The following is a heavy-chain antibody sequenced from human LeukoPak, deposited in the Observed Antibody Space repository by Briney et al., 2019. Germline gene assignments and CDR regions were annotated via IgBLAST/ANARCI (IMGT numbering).Heavy chain of an antibody. J-gene: IGHJ3*02. CDR2: IYPGDSDT. V-gene: IGHV5-51*01. CDR3: ARGYCSSTTCSAGAFDI. Sequence: GESLKISCKGFGYSFTSYWIAWVRQMPGKGLEWMGIIYPGDSDTRYSSSFQGQVTISADKSINTAYLQWSSLKASDTAMYYCARGYCSSTTCSAGAFDIWGQGTTVTVSS. CDR1: GYSFTSYW. D-gene: IGHD2-2*01.